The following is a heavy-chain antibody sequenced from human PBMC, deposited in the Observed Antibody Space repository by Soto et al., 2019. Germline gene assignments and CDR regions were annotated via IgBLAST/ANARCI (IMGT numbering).Heavy chain of an antibody. J-gene: IGHJ5*02. CDR1: GGSVSSGDYY. V-gene: IGHV4-61*08. Sequence: AETLSLTCTVSGGSVSSGDYYWSWIRQPPGKGLEWIGYIYYSGSTNYNPSLKSRVSISLDTSKNQFSLRLTSVTAADTAVYYCARIPVDTYMINWFDPWGQGTLVTAPQ. CDR2: IYYSGST. D-gene: IGHD5-18*01. CDR3: ARIPVDTYMINWFDP.